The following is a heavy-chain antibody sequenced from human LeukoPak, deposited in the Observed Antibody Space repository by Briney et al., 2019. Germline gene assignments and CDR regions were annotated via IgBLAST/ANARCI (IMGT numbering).Heavy chain of an antibody. V-gene: IGHV3-7*05. D-gene: IGHD5-24*01. CDR2: IKEDGRDK. Sequence: PGGSLRLSCAASGFTFSTYWMSWVRQAPGKGLEWVANIKEDGRDKYYVDSVKGRFTISRDNAKNSLYLQMNSLRAEDTAVYYCARDTGYNTFDYWGQGTLVTVSS. CDR1: GFTFSTYW. J-gene: IGHJ4*02. CDR3: ARDTGYNTFDY.